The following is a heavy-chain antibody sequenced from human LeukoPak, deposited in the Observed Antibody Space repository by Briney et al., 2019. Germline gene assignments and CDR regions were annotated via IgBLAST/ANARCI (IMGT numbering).Heavy chain of an antibody. J-gene: IGHJ4*02. CDR1: GFTFSGSA. D-gene: IGHD3-22*01. CDR3: ANYDNSGNYYVNY. CDR2: IRTKSNNYAT. V-gene: IGHV3-73*01. Sequence: PGGSLRLSCAASGFTFSGSAMHWVRQASGKGLEWVGRIRTKSNNYATTYGASVKGRFTISRDDSKNTAYLQMNSQKTEDTAVYYCANYDNSGNYYVNYWGQGTLVTVSS.